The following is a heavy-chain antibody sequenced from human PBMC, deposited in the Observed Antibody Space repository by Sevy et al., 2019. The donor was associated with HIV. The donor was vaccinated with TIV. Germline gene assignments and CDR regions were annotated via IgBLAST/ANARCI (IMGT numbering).Heavy chain of an antibody. Sequence: ASVKVSCKASGGTFSCYGISWVRQAPGQGLEWMGGIIPIFGTANYAQMFQGRVTITADESTSTAYMELSSLRSEDTAMYYCARSTQSWSSSSFNSFDYWGQGSLVTVSS. CDR1: GGTFSCYG. CDR2: IIPIFGTA. J-gene: IGHJ4*02. V-gene: IGHV1-69*13. CDR3: ARSTQSWSSSSFNSFDY. D-gene: IGHD6-6*01.